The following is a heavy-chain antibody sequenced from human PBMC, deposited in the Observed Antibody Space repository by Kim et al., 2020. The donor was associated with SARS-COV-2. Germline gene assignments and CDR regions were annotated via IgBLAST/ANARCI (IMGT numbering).Heavy chain of an antibody. CDR3: AKGDYAPK. CDR1: GFNFGTYW. J-gene: IGHJ4*02. CDR2: IDYDGINT. V-gene: IGHV3-74*01. Sequence: GGSLRLSCVASGFNFGTYWMNWVRQAPGKGLVWVSRIDYDGINTFYADSVKGRFTVSRDNAKNTLYLQMNSLKAEDTAVYYCAKGDYAPKWGQGTLVTVS. D-gene: IGHD2-2*01.